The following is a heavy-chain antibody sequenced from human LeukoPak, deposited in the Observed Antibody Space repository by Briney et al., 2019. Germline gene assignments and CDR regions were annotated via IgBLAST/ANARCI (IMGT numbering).Heavy chain of an antibody. J-gene: IGHJ4*02. CDR1: GFNFGVVA. Sequence: PGGSLRLSCATSGFNFGVVAMDWIRQAPGKGLEWVGFIRHREYGGTAEYAASVNGRFATSRDDSKSIVYLQMNDLRTEDTGVYYCARERAGDVDYWGLGTLVAVSS. V-gene: IGHV3-49*03. CDR2: IRHREYGGTA. CDR3: ARERAGDVDY.